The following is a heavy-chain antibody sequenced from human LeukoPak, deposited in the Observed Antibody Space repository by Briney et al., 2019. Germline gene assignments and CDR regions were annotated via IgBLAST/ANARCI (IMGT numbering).Heavy chain of an antibody. Sequence: ASVKVSCKASGYIFTSYTITWVRQAPGQGLEWMGWISAYNGNTNYAQKFQDRVTMTADTSTSTAYMELRSLRSDDTAVYYCARDENYGIFFNVDYWGQGTLVTVSS. J-gene: IGHJ4*02. V-gene: IGHV1-18*04. CDR1: GYIFTSYT. CDR2: ISAYNGNT. D-gene: IGHD4-17*01. CDR3: ARDENYGIFFNVDY.